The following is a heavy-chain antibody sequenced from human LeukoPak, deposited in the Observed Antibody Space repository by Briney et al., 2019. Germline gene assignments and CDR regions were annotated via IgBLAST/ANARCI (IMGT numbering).Heavy chain of an antibody. J-gene: IGHJ4*02. Sequence: SVKLSSKASGGTFSSYAISWVRQAPGQGLEWMGRIIPILGIANYAQKFQGRVTITADKSTSTAYMELSSLRAEDTAVYYCARGVLTYYDYVWGSYRYSYFDYWGQGTLVTVSS. CDR1: GGTFSSYA. D-gene: IGHD3-16*02. CDR2: IIPILGIA. V-gene: IGHV1-69*04. CDR3: ARGVLTYYDYVWGSYRYSYFDY.